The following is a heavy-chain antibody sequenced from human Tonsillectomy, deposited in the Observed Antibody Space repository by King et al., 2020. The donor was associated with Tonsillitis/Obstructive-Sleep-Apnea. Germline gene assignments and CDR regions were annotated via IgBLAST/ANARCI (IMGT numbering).Heavy chain of an antibody. J-gene: IGHJ6*02. Sequence: VQLVESGGGVVQPGRSLRLSCAASGFTFSSYGMHWVRQAPGKGLEWGAVIWYDGSNKYYADSVKGRFTISRDNSKNTLYLQMNSLRAEDTAVYYCARDTEDTAMGYYGMDVWGQGTTVTVSS. V-gene: IGHV3-33*01. CDR1: GFTFSSYG. CDR2: IWYDGSNK. CDR3: ARDTEDTAMGYYGMDV. D-gene: IGHD5-18*01.